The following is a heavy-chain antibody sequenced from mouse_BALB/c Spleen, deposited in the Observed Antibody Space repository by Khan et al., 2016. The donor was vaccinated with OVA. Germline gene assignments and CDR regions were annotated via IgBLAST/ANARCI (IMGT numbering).Heavy chain of an antibody. J-gene: IGHJ3*01. V-gene: IGHV1-18*01. CDR2: IFPNNGDT. D-gene: IGHD2-2*01. CDR3: ARHGYGGFAY. CDR1: GYIFTDYN. Sequence: VRLQQSGPELVKPGTSVKIPCKASGYIFTDYNMAWVKQSHGKSLEWIGDIFPNNGDTVYNQKFKGKASLTVDKSSNTAYMELRRLTSDDTAVYYCARHGYGGFAYWGQGNLVTVSA.